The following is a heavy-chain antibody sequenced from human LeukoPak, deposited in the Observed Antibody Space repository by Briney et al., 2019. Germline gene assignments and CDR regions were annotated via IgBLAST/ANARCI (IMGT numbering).Heavy chain of an antibody. CDR2: IYSGGST. CDR1: GFTVSSNY. V-gene: IGHV3-53*01. J-gene: IGHJ3*02. CDR3: ARDHSTGTTDDIFDI. Sequence: GGSLRLSCAASGFTVSSNYMSWVRQAPGKGLEWVSVIYSGGSTYYADSVKGRFTISRDNSKNTLHLQIDSLRTEDTAVYYCARDHSTGTTDDIFDIWGRGTMVIVSS. D-gene: IGHD1-1*01.